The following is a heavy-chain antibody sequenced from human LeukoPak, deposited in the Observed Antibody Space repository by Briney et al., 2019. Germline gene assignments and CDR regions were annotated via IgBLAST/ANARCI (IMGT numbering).Heavy chain of an antibody. CDR1: GGTFSSYA. Sequence: ASVKVSCKASGGTFSSYAISWVRQAPGQGLEWMGGIIPIFGTANYAQKFQGSVTITADESTSTAYMELSSLRSEDTAVYYCARDLQQLVSNAFDIWGQGTMVTVSS. V-gene: IGHV1-69*13. J-gene: IGHJ3*02. D-gene: IGHD6-13*01. CDR2: IIPIFGTA. CDR3: ARDLQQLVSNAFDI.